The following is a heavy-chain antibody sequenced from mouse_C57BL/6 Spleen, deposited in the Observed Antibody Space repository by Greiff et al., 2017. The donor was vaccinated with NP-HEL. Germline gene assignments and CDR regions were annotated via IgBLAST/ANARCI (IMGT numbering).Heavy chain of an antibody. Sequence: EVKLMESGEGLVKPGGSLKLSCAASGFTFSSYAMSWVRQTPEKRLEWVAYISSGGDYIYYADTVKGRFTISRDNARNTLYLQMSSLKAEDTARYYCTRGGSSLTWFAYWGQGTLVTVSA. D-gene: IGHD1-1*01. J-gene: IGHJ3*01. CDR3: TRGGSSLTWFAY. V-gene: IGHV5-9-1*02. CDR1: GFTFSSYA. CDR2: ISSGGDYI.